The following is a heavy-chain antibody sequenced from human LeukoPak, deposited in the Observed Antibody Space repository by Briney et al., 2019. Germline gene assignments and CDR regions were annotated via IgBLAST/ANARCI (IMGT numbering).Heavy chain of an antibody. CDR2: INHSGST. V-gene: IGHV4-34*01. CDR3: ARGSSYGPFDL. J-gene: IGHJ2*01. CDR1: GGSFSGYY. Sequence: SETLSLTCAVFGGSFSGYYWSWIRQPPGKGLEWIGEINHSGSTNYNPSLKSRVTISVDTSKNQFSLKLSSVTAADTAVYYCARGSSYGPFDLWGRGTLVTGSS. D-gene: IGHD5-18*01.